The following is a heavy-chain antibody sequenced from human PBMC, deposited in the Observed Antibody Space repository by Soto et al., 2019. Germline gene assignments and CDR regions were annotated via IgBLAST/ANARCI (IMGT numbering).Heavy chain of an antibody. J-gene: IGHJ5*02. V-gene: IGHV3-33*01. CDR1: GFTFSSYG. CDR3: VRDYDILTGYYSNWFDP. CDR2: IWYDGSNK. D-gene: IGHD3-9*01. Sequence: GGSLRLSCAASGFTFSSYGMHWVRQAPGKGLEWVAVIWYDGSNKYYADSVKGRFTISRDNSKNTLYLQMNSLRAEDTAVYYCVRDYDILTGYYSNWFDPWGQGTLVTSPQ.